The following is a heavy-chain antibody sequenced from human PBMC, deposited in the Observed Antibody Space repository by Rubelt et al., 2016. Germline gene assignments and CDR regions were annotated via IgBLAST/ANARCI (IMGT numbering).Heavy chain of an antibody. V-gene: IGHV3-7*03. D-gene: IGHD2-2*01. CDR2: IKQDGSEK. CDR3: TTDPHCSSSSCYRLGYFDN. Sequence: LEWVANIKQDGSEKNYVDSVKGRFTISRDNAKRSLFLQMNSLKTEDTAVYYCTTDPHCSSSSCYRLGYFDNWGQGTLVTVSS. J-gene: IGHJ4*02.